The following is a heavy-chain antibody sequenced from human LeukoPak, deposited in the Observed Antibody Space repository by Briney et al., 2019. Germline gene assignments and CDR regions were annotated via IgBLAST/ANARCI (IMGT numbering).Heavy chain of an antibody. J-gene: IGHJ4*02. V-gene: IGHV3-23*01. Sequence: PGGSLRLSCAASGFTFSSYAMSWVRQAPGKGLEWVSAISGSGGSTYYADSVKGRFTISRDNSKNTLYLQMNSLRAEDTAVYYCAKDLDSSGWYHRFDYWGQGTLVTVSS. D-gene: IGHD6-19*01. CDR3: AKDLDSSGWYHRFDY. CDR2: ISGSGGST. CDR1: GFTFSSYA.